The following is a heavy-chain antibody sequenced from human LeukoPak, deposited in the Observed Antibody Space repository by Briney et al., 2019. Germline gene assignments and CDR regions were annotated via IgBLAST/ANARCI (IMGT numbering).Heavy chain of an antibody. CDR2: ISSGGTYI. V-gene: IGHV3-21*01. CDR3: ARDRSGYSGYECQAY. Sequence: GGSLRLSCAASGFTFSIYSMNWVRQAPGKGPEWVSSISSGGTYIYYADSVKGRFTISRDNTKNSLYLQMNSLRAEDTAVYYCARDRSGYSGYECQAYWGQGNLVTVSS. D-gene: IGHD5-12*01. CDR1: GFTFSIYS. J-gene: IGHJ4*02.